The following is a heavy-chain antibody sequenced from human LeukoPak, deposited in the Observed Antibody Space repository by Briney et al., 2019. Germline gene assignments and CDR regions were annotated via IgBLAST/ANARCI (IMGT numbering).Heavy chain of an antibody. CDR1: GYTFTGYE. CDR2: LNPNTGGT. D-gene: IGHD3-10*01. CDR3: AGDIDVAAPMGGYFHH. V-gene: IGHV1-2*02. J-gene: IGHJ4*02. Sequence: ASVKVSCKASGYTFTGYEIHWVRQAPGQGLEWMGRLNPNTGGTDYTQRFKGRVTVTRDTSTSTAYMELKRLTSDDTAVYHCAGDIDVAAPMGGYFHHWGEGTLVTVSS.